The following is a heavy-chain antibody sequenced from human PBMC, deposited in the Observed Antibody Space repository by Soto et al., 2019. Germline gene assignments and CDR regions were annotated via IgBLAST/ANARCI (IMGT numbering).Heavy chain of an antibody. Sequence: GGSLRLSCAASGFTFSSFWMHWVRQAPWKGLVWVSRINNDGISTAYADSVKGRFTISRDNAKSTLYLQVTSLRAEDTAVYYCARDPLIGNTDYGLDVWGQGTTVTVSS. CDR1: GFTFSSFW. CDR3: ARDPLIGNTDYGLDV. V-gene: IGHV3-74*01. D-gene: IGHD2-21*01. J-gene: IGHJ6*02. CDR2: INNDGIST.